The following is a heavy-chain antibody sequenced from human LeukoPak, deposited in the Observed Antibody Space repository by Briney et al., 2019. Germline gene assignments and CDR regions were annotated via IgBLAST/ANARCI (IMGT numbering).Heavy chain of an antibody. CDR3: ASYSGYYGMDV. CDR2: IYYSGST. D-gene: IGHD4-11*01. Sequence: SETLSLTCAVYGGSFSGYYWSWIRQPPGKGLEWIGYIYYSGSTYYNPSLKSRVTISVDTSKNQFSLKLSSVTAADTAVYYCASYSGYYGMDVWGQGTTVTVSS. J-gene: IGHJ6*02. CDR1: GGSFSGYY. V-gene: IGHV4-30-4*01.